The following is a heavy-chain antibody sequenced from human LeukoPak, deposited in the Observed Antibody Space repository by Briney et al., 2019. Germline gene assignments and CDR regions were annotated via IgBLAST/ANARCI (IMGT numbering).Heavy chain of an antibody. Sequence: SETLSLTCTVSGASLSTYSCVWIRQPPGKGLEWIGHLHYSGTTNYNPSLKSRVTIPVDTSKNQFSLKLSSVTAADTAVYYCAGGSGSGWMVDSWGQGILVTVSS. CDR1: GASLSTYS. J-gene: IGHJ4*02. CDR3: AGGSGSGWMVDS. D-gene: IGHD6-19*01. V-gene: IGHV4-59*01. CDR2: LHYSGTT.